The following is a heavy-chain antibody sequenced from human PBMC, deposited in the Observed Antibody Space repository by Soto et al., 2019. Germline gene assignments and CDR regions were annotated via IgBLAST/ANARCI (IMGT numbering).Heavy chain of an antibody. CDR1: GFTFSSYG. CDR2: IWYDGSNK. V-gene: IGHV3-33*01. D-gene: IGHD3-10*01. J-gene: IGHJ4*02. CDR3: ARDKAMVRGRSATKLDY. Sequence: QVQLVESGGGVVQPGRSLRLSCAASGFTFSSYGMHWVRQAPGKGLEWVAVIWYDGSNKYYADSVKGRFTISRDNSKKTLYLQMNSLRAEDTAVYYCARDKAMVRGRSATKLDYWGQGTLVTVSS.